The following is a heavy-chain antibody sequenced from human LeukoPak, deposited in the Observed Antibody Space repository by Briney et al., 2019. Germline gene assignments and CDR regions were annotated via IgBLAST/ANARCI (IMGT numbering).Heavy chain of an antibody. CDR2: INPIGGST. CDR1: GYTFTSYY. Sequence: GASVKVSCKASGYTFTSYYMHWVRQAPGQGLEWMGIINPIGGSTIYAQKFQGRVTMTRDTSTSTVYMELSSLTSEDTAVYYCARALRMATIPGVNMNYFDYWGQGTLVTVSS. V-gene: IGHV1-46*01. D-gene: IGHD5-24*01. CDR3: ARALRMATIPGVNMNYFDY. J-gene: IGHJ4*02.